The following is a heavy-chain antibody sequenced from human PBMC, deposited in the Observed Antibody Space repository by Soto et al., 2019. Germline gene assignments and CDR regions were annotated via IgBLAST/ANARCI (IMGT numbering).Heavy chain of an antibody. CDR3: LRDHLWACNF. V-gene: IGHV3-48*02. D-gene: IGHD3-16*01. Sequence: DVTLRHSCAASAFTYSEYNLNWVRQAPGNVRECNSYILRNAGADGYIDCMEGRIMNSRDKASNSLYRQKTSLRDEDTAVYYCLRDHLWACNFWCKGTMVTVSS. J-gene: IGHJ3*01. CDR2: ILRNAGAD. CDR1: AFTYSEYN.